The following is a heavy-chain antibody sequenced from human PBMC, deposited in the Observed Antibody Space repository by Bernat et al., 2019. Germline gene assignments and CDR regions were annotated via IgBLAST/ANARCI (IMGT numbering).Heavy chain of an antibody. J-gene: IGHJ5*02. CDR2: ISGSGGRT. D-gene: IGHD5-18*01. Sequence: EVQVVESGGGLVQPGGSLRLSCAASGFTFTTYVMSWVRQAPGKGLEWVSSISGSGGRTNYADSVKGRFTISRDNSKNTLYLQMNSLRAEDTAVYYCAKSPAYAYSHGNGDNWFDPWGQGTLVTVSS. V-gene: IGHV3-23*04. CDR1: GFTFTTYV. CDR3: AKSPAYAYSHGNGDNWFDP.